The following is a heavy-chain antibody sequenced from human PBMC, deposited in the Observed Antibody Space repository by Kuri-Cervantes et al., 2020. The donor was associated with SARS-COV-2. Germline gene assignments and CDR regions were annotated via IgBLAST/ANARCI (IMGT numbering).Heavy chain of an antibody. Sequence: GESLKISCAASGFTFSSYDMHWVRQATGKGLEWVSAIGTAGDTYYPGSVKGRFTISRDSSKNSLHLQMNSLRPEDTAVYYCTREIRGYYSAYWGQGTLVTVS. CDR3: TREIRGYYSAY. D-gene: IGHD2-21*01. J-gene: IGHJ4*02. V-gene: IGHV3-13*04. CDR2: IGTAGDT. CDR1: GFTFSSYD.